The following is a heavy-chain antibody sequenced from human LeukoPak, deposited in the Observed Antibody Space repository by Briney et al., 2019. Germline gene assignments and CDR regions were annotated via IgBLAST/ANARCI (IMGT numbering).Heavy chain of an antibody. CDR1: GFTFSSYA. D-gene: IGHD3-22*01. CDR2: ISGSGGST. Sequence: GGSLRLSRAASGFTFSSYAMSWVRQAPGKGLEWVSAISGSGGSTYYADSVRGRFTISRDNSKNTLYLQMNSLRAEDTAVYYCASDGITMIVVVEYFQHWGQGTLVTVSS. V-gene: IGHV3-23*01. J-gene: IGHJ1*01. CDR3: ASDGITMIVVVEYFQH.